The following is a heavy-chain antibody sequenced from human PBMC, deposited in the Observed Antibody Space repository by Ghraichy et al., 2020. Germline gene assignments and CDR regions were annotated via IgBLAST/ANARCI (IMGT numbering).Heavy chain of an antibody. V-gene: IGHV3-30-3*01. CDR2: ISYDGSNK. D-gene: IGHD6-19*01. J-gene: IGHJ6*02. CDR3: ARKASGRYYYYGMDV. CDR1: GFTFSSYA. Sequence: GGSLRLSCAASGFTFSSYAMHWVRQAPGKGLEWVAVISYDGSNKYYADSVKGRFTISRDNSKNTLYLQMNSLRAEDTAVYYCARKASGRYYYYGMDVWGQGTTVTVSS.